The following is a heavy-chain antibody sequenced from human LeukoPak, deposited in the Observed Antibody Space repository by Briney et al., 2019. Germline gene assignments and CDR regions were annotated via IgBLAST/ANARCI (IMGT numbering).Heavy chain of an antibody. J-gene: IGHJ3*02. CDR1: GSTFSTFD. V-gene: IGHV3-23*01. CDR2: ISGGGGTT. D-gene: IGHD6-13*01. CDR3: AKVQLVAAFDI. Sequence: GGSLRLSCAASGSTFSTFDMTWVRQAPGKGLEWVSTISGGGGTTQYADSVKGRFTISRDNSKNTLYLQMNSLRAEDTAVYYCAKVQLVAAFDIWGQGTVVTVSS.